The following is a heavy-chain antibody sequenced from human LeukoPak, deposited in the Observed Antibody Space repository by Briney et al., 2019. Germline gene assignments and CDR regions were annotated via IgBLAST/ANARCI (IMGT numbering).Heavy chain of an antibody. CDR3: AKDTGYYYDSSNYWN. V-gene: IGHV3-9*01. CDR2: ISWNSGSI. CDR1: GFTFDDYA. Sequence: GGSLRLSCAASGFTFDDYAMLWVRQAPGRGLEGVSGISWNSGSIGYADSVKGRFTISRDNAKNSLYLQMNSLRAEDTALYYCAKDTGYYYDSSNYWNCGQGTLVTVSP. D-gene: IGHD3-22*01. J-gene: IGHJ4*02.